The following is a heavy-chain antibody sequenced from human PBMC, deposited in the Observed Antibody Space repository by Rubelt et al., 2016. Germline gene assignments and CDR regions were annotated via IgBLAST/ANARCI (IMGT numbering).Heavy chain of an antibody. J-gene: IGHJ4*02. D-gene: IGHD3-10*01. CDR2: IHNTGST. V-gene: IGHV4-61*01. Sequence: QVQLQESGPGLVKPSETLSLTCTVSGVSVSSGNYYWSWIRQPPGKGLEWIANIHNTGSTYYSPSLKGRVTISRDTSKNQCSLKLNSVTAADTAVYYCARMVRGDKDFDSWGQGTLVTVSS. CDR1: GVSVSSGNYY. CDR3: ARMVRGDKDFDS.